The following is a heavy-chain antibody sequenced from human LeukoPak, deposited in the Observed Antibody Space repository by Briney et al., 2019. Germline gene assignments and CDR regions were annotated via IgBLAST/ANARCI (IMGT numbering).Heavy chain of an antibody. Sequence: GGSLRLSCAASGFTFSASWIHWVRQAPGKGLVWVSRITPDGSGADYADSVKGRFTISRDNAKNTLYLQMNSLTVEDTAVYYCAKSMSGPNDYWGQGTLVTVSS. CDR3: AKSMSGPNDY. CDR2: ITPDGSGA. V-gene: IGHV3-74*01. CDR1: GFTFSASW. D-gene: IGHD3-3*01. J-gene: IGHJ4*02.